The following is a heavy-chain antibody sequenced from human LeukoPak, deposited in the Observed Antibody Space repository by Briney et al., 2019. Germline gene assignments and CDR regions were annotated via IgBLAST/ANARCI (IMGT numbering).Heavy chain of an antibody. J-gene: IGHJ2*01. D-gene: IGHD2-15*01. CDR2: IYYSGST. Sequence: PSETLSLTCTVSGGSISSSSYYWGWIRQPPGKGLEWIGSIYYSGSTYYNPSLKSRVTISVDTSKNQFSLKLSSVTAADTAVYYCARDQGGYCSGGSCYSAWYFDLWGRGTLVTVSS. V-gene: IGHV4-39*07. CDR1: GGSISSSSYY. CDR3: ARDQGGYCSGGSCYSAWYFDL.